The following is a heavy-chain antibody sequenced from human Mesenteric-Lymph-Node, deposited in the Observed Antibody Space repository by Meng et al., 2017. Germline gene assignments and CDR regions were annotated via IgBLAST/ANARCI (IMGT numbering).Heavy chain of an antibody. D-gene: IGHD5-12*01. CDR3: ASGYHFLDY. CDR2: IYSGGST. Sequence: LCESGRGWVQPGRSSRLSCAASGFTFSSYAMHWLRQAPGKGLEWVAVIYSGGSTYYADSVKGRFTISRDNSKNTLYLQMNSLRAEDTAVYYCASGYHFLDYWGQGTLVTVSS. CDR1: GFTFSSYA. V-gene: IGHV3-66*01. J-gene: IGHJ4*02.